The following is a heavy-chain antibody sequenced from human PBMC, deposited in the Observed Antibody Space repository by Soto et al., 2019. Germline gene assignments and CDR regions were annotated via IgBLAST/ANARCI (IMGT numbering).Heavy chain of an antibody. D-gene: IGHD3-10*01. J-gene: IGHJ6*02. CDR1: GFTFSSYA. CDR2: ISGSGGST. Sequence: GGSLRLSCAASGFTFSSYAMSWVRQAPGKGLEWVSAISGSGGSTYYADSVKGRFTISRDNSKNTLYLQMNSLRAEDTAVYYCAKDLYGSGSYVDYYYYGMDVWGQGTTVTVSS. V-gene: IGHV3-23*01. CDR3: AKDLYGSGSYVDYYYYGMDV.